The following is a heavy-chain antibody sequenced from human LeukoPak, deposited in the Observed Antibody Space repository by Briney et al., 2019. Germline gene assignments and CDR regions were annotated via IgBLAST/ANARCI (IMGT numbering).Heavy chain of an antibody. Sequence: SVKVSCTASGGTFSSYAISWVRQAPGQGLEWMGRIIPILGIANYAQKFQGRVTITADKSTSTAYMELSSLRSEDTAVYYCARDPHKYYYDSSGYFNYYYYGMDVWGQGTTVTVSS. V-gene: IGHV1-69*04. CDR1: GGTFSSYA. CDR2: IIPILGIA. D-gene: IGHD3-22*01. J-gene: IGHJ6*02. CDR3: ARDPHKYYYDSSGYFNYYYYGMDV.